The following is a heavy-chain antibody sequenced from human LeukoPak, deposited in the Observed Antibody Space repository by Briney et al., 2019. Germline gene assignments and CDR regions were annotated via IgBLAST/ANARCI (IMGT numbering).Heavy chain of an antibody. CDR2: ISSSSSTI. CDR1: GFTFSSYS. V-gene: IGHV3-48*01. CDR3: ARRAGAYTHPYDY. D-gene: IGHD3-16*01. J-gene: IGHJ4*02. Sequence: GGSLRLSCAASGFTFSSYSMNWVRQAPGKGLEWVSYISSSSSTIYYADSVKGRFTISRDNAKNSLYLQMNSLRAEDTAVYYCARRAGAYTHPYDYWGQGTLVTVS.